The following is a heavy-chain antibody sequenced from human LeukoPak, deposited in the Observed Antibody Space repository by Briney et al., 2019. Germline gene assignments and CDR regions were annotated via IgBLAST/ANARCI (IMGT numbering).Heavy chain of an antibody. CDR3: ANLRDLLTPSIQH. J-gene: IGHJ1*01. CDR1: GFTFSSYS. V-gene: IGHV3-21*04. Sequence: GGSLRLSCAASGFTFSSYSMNWVRQAPGKGLEWVSSISSSSSYIYYADSVKGRFTISRDNAKNSLYLQMNSLRAEDTAVYYCANLRDLLTPSIQHWGQGTLVTVSS. CDR2: ISSSSSYI. D-gene: IGHD4-23*01.